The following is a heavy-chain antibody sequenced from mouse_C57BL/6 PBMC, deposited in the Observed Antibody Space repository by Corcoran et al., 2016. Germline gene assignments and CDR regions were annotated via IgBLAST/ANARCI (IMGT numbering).Heavy chain of an antibody. J-gene: IGHJ1*03. V-gene: IGHV1-80*01. CDR1: GYAFSSYW. Sequence: QVQLQQSGAELVKPGASVKISCKASGYAFSSYWMNWVKQRPGKGLEWIGQIYPGDGDTNYNGKFKGKATLTADNSSSTAYMQLSSLTSEDSAVYFCVRSNDWDFDVWGTGTTVTVSS. CDR2: IYPGDGDT. CDR3: VRSNDWDFDV.